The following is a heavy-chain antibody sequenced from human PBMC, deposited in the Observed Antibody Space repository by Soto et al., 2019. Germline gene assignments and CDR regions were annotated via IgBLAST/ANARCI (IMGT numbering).Heavy chain of an antibody. V-gene: IGHV4-39*01. D-gene: IGHD3-3*01. CDR1: GGSISSSSYY. CDR3: ARHTRTGYYDFWSGGDDAFDI. Sequence: QLQLQESGPGLVKPSETLSLTCTVSGGSISSSSYYWGWIRQPPGKGLEWIGSIYYSGSTYYNPSLKSRVTISVDTSKNQFSLKLSSVTAADTAVYYCARHTRTGYYDFWSGGDDAFDIWGQGTMVTVSS. J-gene: IGHJ3*02. CDR2: IYYSGST.